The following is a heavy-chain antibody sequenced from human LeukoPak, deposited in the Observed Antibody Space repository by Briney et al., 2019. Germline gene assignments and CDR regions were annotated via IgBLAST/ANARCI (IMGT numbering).Heavy chain of an antibody. CDR3: ARDPNQHDYGDYPGLYFDY. D-gene: IGHD4-17*01. J-gene: IGHJ4*02. CDR2: ISAYNGNT. CDR1: GYTFTNFG. V-gene: IGHV1-18*01. Sequence: GASVKVSCKASGYTFTNFGISWVRQAPGQGLEWMGWISAYNGNTNYAQRLQGRVTITADESTSTAYMELSSLRSEDTAVYYCARDPNQHDYGDYPGLYFDYWGQGTLVTVSS.